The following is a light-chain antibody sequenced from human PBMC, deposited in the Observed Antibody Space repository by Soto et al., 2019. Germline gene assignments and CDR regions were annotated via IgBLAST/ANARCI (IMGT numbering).Light chain of an antibody. Sequence: GDSVTITCRATQGISSFLAWYQQKPGKAPKLLIYVASSLQSGAPSRFSGSGSGTKFTLTIASLQPDDFATYYCQQYETFSGTFGPGTKVDIK. CDR3: QQYETFSGT. CDR2: VAS. J-gene: IGKJ1*01. CDR1: QGISSF. V-gene: IGKV1-9*01.